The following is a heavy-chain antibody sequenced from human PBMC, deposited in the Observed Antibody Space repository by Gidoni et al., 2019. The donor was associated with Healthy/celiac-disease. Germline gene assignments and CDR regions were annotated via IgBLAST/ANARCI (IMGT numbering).Heavy chain of an antibody. CDR3: ARGLTMVRGTSGWFDP. D-gene: IGHD3-10*01. CDR1: GGSISSYY. CDR2: IYYSGST. Sequence: QVQLQESGPGLVKPSETLSLTCTVSGGSISSYYWSWIRQPPGKGLEWIGYIYYSGSTNYNPSLKSRVTISVDTSKNQFSLKLSSVTAADTAVYYCARGLTMVRGTSGWFDPWGQGTLVTVSS. V-gene: IGHV4-59*01. J-gene: IGHJ5*02.